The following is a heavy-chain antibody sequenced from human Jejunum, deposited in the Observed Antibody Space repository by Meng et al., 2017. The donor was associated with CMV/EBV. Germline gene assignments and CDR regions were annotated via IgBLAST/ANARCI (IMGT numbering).Heavy chain of an antibody. CDR1: GGTFSSYT. D-gene: IGHD5-24*01. J-gene: IGHJ4*02. CDR3: ARDEGGWLTAPDY. CDR2: IIPILGIA. Sequence: QGPLGHSGAVGKKSGSSGKACGKASGGTFSSYTISWVRQAPGQGLEWMGRIIPILGIANYAQKFQGRVTITADKSTSTAYMELSSLRSEDTAVYYCARDEGGWLTAPDYWGQGTLVTVSS. V-gene: IGHV1-69*04.